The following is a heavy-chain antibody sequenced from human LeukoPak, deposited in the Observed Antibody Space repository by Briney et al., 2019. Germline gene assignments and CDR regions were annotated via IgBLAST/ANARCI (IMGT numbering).Heavy chain of an antibody. CDR1: GVTFATYG. V-gene: IGHV3-30*02. CDR2: VRYDGNDK. CDR3: AKVLPLTFFYMEV. J-gene: IGHJ6*03. Sequence: AESLTLSCVASGVTFATYGMHWVRQPPGKGLEWVEFVRYDGNDKYYGDSVKGRFTISRDNSKNTLYLQMNSLRVEDTDVYFCAKVLPLTFFYMEVWGQGTTVTVS.